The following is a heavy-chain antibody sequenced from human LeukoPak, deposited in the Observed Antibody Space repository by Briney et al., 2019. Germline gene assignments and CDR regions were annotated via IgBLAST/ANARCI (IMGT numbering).Heavy chain of an antibody. CDR2: ISASGGDT. J-gene: IGHJ4*02. Sequence: PGGSLRLSCVVSGLTFNSYSMSWVRQAPGMGLEWVSGISASGGDTWYPDSVKGRFTISRDNSKNTLFLQMNSLRVEDTAIYYCAKDAAGPEYWGQGTLVTVSS. CDR3: AKDAAGPEY. V-gene: IGHV3-23*01. CDR1: GLTFNSYS. D-gene: IGHD6-13*01.